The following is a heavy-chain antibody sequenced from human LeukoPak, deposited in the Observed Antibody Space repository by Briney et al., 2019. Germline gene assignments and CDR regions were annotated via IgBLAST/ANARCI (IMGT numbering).Heavy chain of an antibody. V-gene: IGHV3-30*02. D-gene: IGHD3-10*01. CDR2: IRYDGSDK. CDR1: GFSFSSYD. Sequence: GGSLRLSCAASGFSFSSYDIHWVRQAPGKGLEWVTFIRYDGSDKYYVDSVKGRFTISRDNSKNTLYLQMNSLRAEDTAVYYCAKGSTTMVRGVIITFYYYGMDVWGQGTTVTVSS. J-gene: IGHJ6*02. CDR3: AKGSTTMVRGVIITFYYYGMDV.